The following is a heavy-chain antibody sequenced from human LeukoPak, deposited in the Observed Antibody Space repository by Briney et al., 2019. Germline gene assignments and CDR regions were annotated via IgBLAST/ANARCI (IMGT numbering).Heavy chain of an antibody. CDR2: ISWDGGST. Sequence: PGGSLRLSCAASGFTFDDYAMHWVRQAPGKGLEWVSLISWDGGSTYYADSVKGRFTISRDNSKTSLYLQMNSLRAEDPALYYCANGVDGYNWAPFDYWGQGTLVTASS. CDR1: GFTFDDYA. J-gene: IGHJ4*02. CDR3: ANGVDGYNWAPFDY. D-gene: IGHD5-24*01. V-gene: IGHV3-43D*04.